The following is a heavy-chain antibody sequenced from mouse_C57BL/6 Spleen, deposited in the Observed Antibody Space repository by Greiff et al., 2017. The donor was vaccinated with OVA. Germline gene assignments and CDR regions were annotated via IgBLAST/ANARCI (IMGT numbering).Heavy chain of an antibody. J-gene: IGHJ3*01. D-gene: IGHD2-4*01. CDR2: IYPGDGDT. CDR3: ARWGDYDGAWFAY. CDR1: GYAFSSYW. Sequence: VQGVESGAELVKPGASVKISCKASGYAFSSYWMNWVKQRPGKGLEWIGQIYPGDGDTNYNGKFKGKATLTADKSSSTAYMQLSSLTSEDSAVYFCARWGDYDGAWFAYWGQGTLVTVSA. V-gene: IGHV1-80*01.